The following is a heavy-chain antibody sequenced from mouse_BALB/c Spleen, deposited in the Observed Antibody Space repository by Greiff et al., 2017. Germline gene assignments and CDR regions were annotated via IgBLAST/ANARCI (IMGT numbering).Heavy chain of an antibody. J-gene: IGHJ2*01. D-gene: IGHD3-3*01. Sequence: EVQLMESGGGLVKPGGSLKLSCAASGFTFSSYAMSWVRQTPEKRLEWVASISSGGSTYYPDSVKGRFTISRDNARNILYLQMSSLRSEDTAMYYCARGRRENYFDYWGQGTTLTVSS. V-gene: IGHV5-6-5*01. CDR3: ARGRRENYFDY. CDR1: GFTFSSYA. CDR2: ISSGGST.